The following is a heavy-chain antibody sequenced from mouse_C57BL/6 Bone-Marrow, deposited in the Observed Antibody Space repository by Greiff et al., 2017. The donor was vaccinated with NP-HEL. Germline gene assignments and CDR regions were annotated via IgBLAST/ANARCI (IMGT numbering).Heavy chain of an antibody. Sequence: QVQLQQPGAELVKPGASVKLSSKASGYTFTSYWMHWVKQRPGRGLGWIGRIDPNSGGTKYNEKFKSKATLTVDKPSSTAYMQLSSLTSEDSAVYYCARSPMVTTTDWYFDVWGTGTTVTVSS. V-gene: IGHV1-62-3*01. CDR1: GYTFTSYW. J-gene: IGHJ1*03. CDR3: ARSPMVTTTDWYFDV. D-gene: IGHD2-2*01. CDR2: IDPNSGGT.